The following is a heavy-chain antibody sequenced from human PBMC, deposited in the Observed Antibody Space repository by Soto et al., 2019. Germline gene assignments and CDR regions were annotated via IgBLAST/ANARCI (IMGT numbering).Heavy chain of an antibody. Sequence: PSETLSLTCAVYGGAFIGYYCIFIRHPPFKWREWIGEINHSGSTNYNPSLKSRVTISVDTSKNQFSLKLSSVTAADTAVYYCARGKPPFWSGYLSPGFYFDYWGQGTLVTVSS. CDR2: INHSGST. CDR1: GGAFIGYY. V-gene: IGHV4-34*01. D-gene: IGHD3-3*01. J-gene: IGHJ4*02. CDR3: ARGKPPFWSGYLSPGFYFDY.